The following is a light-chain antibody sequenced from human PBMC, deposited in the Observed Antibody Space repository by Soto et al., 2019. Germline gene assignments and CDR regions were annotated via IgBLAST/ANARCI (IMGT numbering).Light chain of an antibody. Sequence: EIVLTQSPAILSASPGERATLSCRASQTVSDNLAWYQQKPGQSPRLLIYGASTRATDIPVRFSGSGSGTEFTLTISSLQSEDFATYYCQQYYSYPWTFGQGTKVEIK. CDR1: QTVSDN. J-gene: IGKJ1*01. CDR2: GAS. V-gene: IGKV3-15*01. CDR3: QQYYSYPWT.